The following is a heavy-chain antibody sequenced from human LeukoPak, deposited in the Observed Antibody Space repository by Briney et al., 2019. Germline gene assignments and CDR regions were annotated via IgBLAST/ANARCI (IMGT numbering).Heavy chain of an antibody. Sequence: GGSLRLSCAASGFTFSSYAMSWVRQAPGKGLEWVSAISGSGGSAYYADSVKGRFTISRDNSKNTLYLQMNSLRAEDTAVYYCAKGNTMVRGPKGAFDIWGQGTMVTVSS. D-gene: IGHD3-10*01. CDR2: ISGSGGSA. J-gene: IGHJ3*02. CDR1: GFTFSSYA. CDR3: AKGNTMVRGPKGAFDI. V-gene: IGHV3-23*01.